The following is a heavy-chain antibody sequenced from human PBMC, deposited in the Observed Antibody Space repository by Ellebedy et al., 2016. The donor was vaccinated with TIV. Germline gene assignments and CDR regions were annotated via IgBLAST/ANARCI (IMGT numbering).Heavy chain of an antibody. CDR3: ARVLGGIVVNWFDP. J-gene: IGHJ5*02. D-gene: IGHD2-15*01. V-gene: IGHV4-34*01. CDR2: INHSGST. Sequence: SETLSLTXAVYGGSFSGYYWSWIRQPPGKGLEWIGEINHSGSTNYNPSLKSRVTISVDTSKNQFSLKLSSVTAADTAVYYCARVLGGIVVNWFDPWGQGTLVTVSS. CDR1: GGSFSGYY.